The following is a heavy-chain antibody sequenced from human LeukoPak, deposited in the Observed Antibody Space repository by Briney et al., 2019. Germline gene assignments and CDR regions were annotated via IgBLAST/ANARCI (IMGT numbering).Heavy chain of an antibody. V-gene: IGHV3-21*01. CDR3: ARSGYTYGSDY. J-gene: IGHJ4*02. CDR1: GFTFSTYS. Sequence: PGGSLRLSCAASGFTFSTYSMNWVRQAPGKGLEWVSSISSRSNYIYYADSVKGRFTIYRDNAENSLYLQMNSLRAEDTAVYYCARSGYTYGSDYWGQGALVTVSS. D-gene: IGHD5-18*01. CDR2: ISSRSNYI.